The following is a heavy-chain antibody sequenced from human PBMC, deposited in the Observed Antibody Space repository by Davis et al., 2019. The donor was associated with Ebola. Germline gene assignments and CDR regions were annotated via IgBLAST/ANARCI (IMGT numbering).Heavy chain of an antibody. J-gene: IGHJ6*02. Sequence: GGSLRLSCAASGFTFSSYWMAWVRQAPGKGLEWVANIKQDGSEKYHVDSVKGRFTISRDNAKNSLYLQMNSLRAEDTAVYYCAREEGLDYDILSYYYGMDVWGQGTTVTVSS. D-gene: IGHD3-9*01. V-gene: IGHV3-7*01. CDR3: AREEGLDYDILSYYYGMDV. CDR2: IKQDGSEK. CDR1: GFTFSSYW.